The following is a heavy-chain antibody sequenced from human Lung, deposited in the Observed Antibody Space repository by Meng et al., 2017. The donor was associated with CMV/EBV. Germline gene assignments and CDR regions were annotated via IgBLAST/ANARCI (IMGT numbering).Heavy chain of an antibody. J-gene: IGHJ3*02. CDR3: ARAVGPTIVDALDI. CDR2: IRWNGETT. Sequence: LSLTCAASGFTFDDYGMNWVRQAPGKGLEWVSGIRWNGETTAYTDSVRGRFTISRDNAKKYLHLQMNSLRAEDTALYYCARAVGPTIVDALDIWGQGTXVTVSS. D-gene: IGHD1-26*01. V-gene: IGHV3-20*04. CDR1: GFTFDDYG.